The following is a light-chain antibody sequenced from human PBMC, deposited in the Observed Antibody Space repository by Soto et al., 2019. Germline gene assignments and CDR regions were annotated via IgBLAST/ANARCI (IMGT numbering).Light chain of an antibody. J-gene: IGKJ4*01. CDR1: QNIGSSF. Sequence: EIVLTQSPGTLSLSPGERVTLSCRASQNIGSSFLAWYQQRPGQPPRLLISGASIRATGIPDRFSGSGSGTSFNLTISRLELADSAVYYCQQYGSSPRLTFGGGTKVDIK. V-gene: IGKV3-20*01. CDR2: GAS. CDR3: QQYGSSPRLT.